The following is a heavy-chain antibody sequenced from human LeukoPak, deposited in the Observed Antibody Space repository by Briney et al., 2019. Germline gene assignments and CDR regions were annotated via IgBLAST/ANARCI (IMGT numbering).Heavy chain of an antibody. CDR3: ARWPYYYDSSGYDY. CDR1: GFTFSSYG. D-gene: IGHD3-22*01. V-gene: IGHV1-18*01. CDR2: ISAYNGNT. Sequence: PGGSLRLSCAASGFTFSSYGISWVRQAPGQGLEWMGWISAYNGNTNYAQKLQGRVTMTTDTSTSTAYMELRSLRSDDTAVYYCARWPYYYDSSGYDYWGQGTLVTVSS. J-gene: IGHJ4*02.